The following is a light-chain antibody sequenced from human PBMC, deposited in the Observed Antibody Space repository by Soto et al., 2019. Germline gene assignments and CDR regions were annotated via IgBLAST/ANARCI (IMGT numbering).Light chain of an antibody. V-gene: IGKV3-15*01. CDR1: QSVSSK. J-gene: IGKJ3*01. CDR3: QQYKKWPPSFT. Sequence: EIVMTQSPATLSVSPGERATLSCRASQSVSSKLAWYQQKPGQAPRLLIYGASTRDTGIPARFSGSGSGTELSLTLSSLQSEDFAVYYCQQYKKWPPSFTFGPGTKVDI. CDR2: GAS.